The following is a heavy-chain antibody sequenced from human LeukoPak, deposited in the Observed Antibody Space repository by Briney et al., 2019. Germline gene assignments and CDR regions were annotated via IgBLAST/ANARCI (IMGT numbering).Heavy chain of an antibody. CDR1: GYTLTELS. CDR3: ARDGLPAAITIFGVVPAPFDY. D-gene: IGHD3-3*01. Sequence: ASVKVSCKVSGYTLTELSMHWVRQAPGKGLEWMGGFDPEDGETIYAQKLQGRVTMTTDTSTSTAYMELRSLRSDDTAVYYCARDGLPAAITIFGVVPAPFDYWGQGTLVTVSS. V-gene: IGHV1-24*01. J-gene: IGHJ4*02. CDR2: FDPEDGET.